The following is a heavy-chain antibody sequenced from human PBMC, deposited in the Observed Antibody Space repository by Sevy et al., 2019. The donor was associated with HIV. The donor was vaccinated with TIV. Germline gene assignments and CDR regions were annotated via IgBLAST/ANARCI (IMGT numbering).Heavy chain of an antibody. CDR1: GFIFNSYV. CDR2: ISGSGGST. Sequence: GGSLRLSCVASGFIFNSYVMNWVRQAPGKGLEWVSTISGSGGSTYYTDSVKGRFTISRDNSKNTPYLEMNSLRAEDTAVYYCEGMTTAGGDYWGQGTLVTVSS. V-gene: IGHV3-23*01. D-gene: IGHD6-13*01. CDR3: EGMTTAGGDY. J-gene: IGHJ4*02.